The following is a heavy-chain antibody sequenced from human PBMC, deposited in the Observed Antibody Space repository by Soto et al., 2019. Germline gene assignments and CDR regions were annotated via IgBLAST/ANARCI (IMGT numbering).Heavy chain of an antibody. CDR1: GFTFSSYG. CDR2: IWYDGSNK. CDR3: AREYCSGGSCYRGGYYYYYGMDV. Sequence: GGSLRLSCAASGFTFSSYGMHWVRQAPGKGLEWVAVIWYDGSNKYYADSVKGRFTISRDNSKNTLCLQMNSLRAEDTAVYYCAREYCSGGSCYRGGYYYYYGMDVWGQGTTVTVSS. V-gene: IGHV3-33*01. J-gene: IGHJ6*02. D-gene: IGHD2-15*01.